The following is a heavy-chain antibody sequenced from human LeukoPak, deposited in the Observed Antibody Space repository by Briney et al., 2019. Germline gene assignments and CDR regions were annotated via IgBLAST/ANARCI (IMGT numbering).Heavy chain of an antibody. Sequence: SETLSLTCAVSGYSISSSNWWNWIRQPPGKGLEWIGYIYHSGSTNYNPSLQSRVTISVDTSKNQFSLNLNSVTAADTAVYYCARGGAARLHFQNWGQGTLVTVSS. J-gene: IGHJ1*01. V-gene: IGHV4-28*03. D-gene: IGHD6-6*01. CDR2: IYHSGST. CDR3: ARGGAARLHFQN. CDR1: GYSISSSNW.